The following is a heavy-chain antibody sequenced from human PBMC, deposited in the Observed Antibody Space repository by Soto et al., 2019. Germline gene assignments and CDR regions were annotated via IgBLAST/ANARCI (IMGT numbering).Heavy chain of an antibody. J-gene: IGHJ3*02. CDR3: AMCAMPRSGYYIDAFDI. Sequence: SETLSLTCAVYGGSFSGYYWSWIRQPPGKGLEWIGEINHSGSTNYNPSLKSRVTISVDTSKNQFSLKLSSVTAADTAVYYCAMCAMPRSGYYIDAFDIWGQGTMVTVSS. D-gene: IGHD3-22*01. V-gene: IGHV4-34*01. CDR1: GGSFSGYY. CDR2: INHSGST.